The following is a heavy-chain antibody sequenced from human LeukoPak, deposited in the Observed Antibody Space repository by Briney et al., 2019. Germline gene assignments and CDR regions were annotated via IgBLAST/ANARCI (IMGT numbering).Heavy chain of an antibody. CDR1: GYSIRRDYG. J-gene: IGHJ4*02. Sequence: SDPLSLPCAVSGYSIRRDYGWGWIRQPPGKGLEWIGRFNYSGGTYYNQSLKSRVTISSDTSKNQFALNLNDVTAADTAVYYCARVGWRYLFWLPLWAERTLVRVS. CDR2: FNYSGGT. D-gene: IGHD3-9*01. CDR3: ARVGWRYLFWLPL. V-gene: IGHV4-38-2*01.